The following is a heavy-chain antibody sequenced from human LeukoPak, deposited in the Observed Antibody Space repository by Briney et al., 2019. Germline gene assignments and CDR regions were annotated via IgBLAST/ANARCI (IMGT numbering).Heavy chain of an antibody. CDR1: GYTFTSYA. CDR2: INAGNGNT. J-gene: IGHJ4*02. Sequence: ASVKVSCKASGYTFTSYAMHWVRQAPGQRLEWMGWINAGNGNTKYSQKFQGRVTITRDTSASTAYMGLSSLRSEDTAVYYCARSIIVVVPASLDYWGQGTLVTVSS. D-gene: IGHD2-2*01. CDR3: ARSIIVVVPASLDY. V-gene: IGHV1-3*01.